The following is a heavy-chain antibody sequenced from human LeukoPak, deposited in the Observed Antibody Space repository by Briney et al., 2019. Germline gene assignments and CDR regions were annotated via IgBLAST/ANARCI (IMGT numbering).Heavy chain of an antibody. V-gene: IGHV1-18*01. CDR2: ISAYNGNT. D-gene: IGHD3-9*01. CDR3: ARDSQYDILTGYSFDY. J-gene: IGHJ4*02. CDR1: GYTFTSYG. Sequence: ASVKVSCKASGYTFTSYGISWVRQAPGQGLEWMGWISAYNGNTNYAQKFQGWVTMTRDTSISTAYMELSRLRSDDTAVYYCARDSQYDILTGYSFDYWGQGALVTVSS.